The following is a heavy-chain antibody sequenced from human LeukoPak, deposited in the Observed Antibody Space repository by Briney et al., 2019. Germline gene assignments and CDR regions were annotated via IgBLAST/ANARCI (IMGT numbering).Heavy chain of an antibody. CDR2: IIPILGIA. J-gene: IGHJ3*02. D-gene: IGHD3-3*01. CDR1: GGTFSSYT. CDR3: ASNQITIFGVVKGLGAFDI. Sequence: SVKVSCKASGGTFSSYTNGWVRQAPGQGLEWMGRIIPILGIANYAQKFQGRVTITADKSTSTAYMELSSLRSEDTAVYYCASNQITIFGVVKGLGAFDIWGQGTMVTVSS. V-gene: IGHV1-69*02.